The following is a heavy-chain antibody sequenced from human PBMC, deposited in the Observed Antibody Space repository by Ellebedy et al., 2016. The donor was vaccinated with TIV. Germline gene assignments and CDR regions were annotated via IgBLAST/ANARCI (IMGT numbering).Heavy chain of an antibody. D-gene: IGHD5-18*01. CDR3: ARDGGSGSFDY. CDR2: IISDGGGT. J-gene: IGHJ4*02. V-gene: IGHV3-74*01. CDR1: GFTFSNDW. Sequence: PGGSLRLSCAASGFTFSNDWMHWVRQAPGKGLVWVSRIISDGGGTTYADFVKGRFTISRDNAKNTVFLQMNSLRAEYTAVYYCARDGGSGSFDYWGQGTLVTVSS.